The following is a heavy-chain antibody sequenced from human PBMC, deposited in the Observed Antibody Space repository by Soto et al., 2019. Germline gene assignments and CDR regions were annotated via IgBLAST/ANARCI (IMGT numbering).Heavy chain of an antibody. CDR1: GGSFSGYY. CDR2: INHSGST. V-gene: IGHV4-34*01. J-gene: IGHJ4*02. CDR3: ARGPRRGFPAAILA. D-gene: IGHD2-2*01. Sequence: SETLSLTCAVYGGSFSGYYWSWIRQPPGKGLEWIGEINHSGSTNYNPSLKSRVTISVDTSKNQFSLKLSSVTAADTAVYYCARGPRRGFPAAILAWGQGTLVTVSS.